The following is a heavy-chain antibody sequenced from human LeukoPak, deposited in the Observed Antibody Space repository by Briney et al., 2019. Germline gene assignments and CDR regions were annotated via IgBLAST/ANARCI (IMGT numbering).Heavy chain of an antibody. V-gene: IGHV3-23*01. D-gene: IGHD3-10*01. CDR1: GFTFSSHA. J-gene: IGHJ4*02. Sequence: GGSLRLSCAASGFTFSSHAMSWVRQAPGKGLEWVSAISGGGGTTYYAASVKGRFTISRDNSKNTLYLQMNSLRAEDTAVYYCAECAWFGDAPGGDYWGQGPLVTVSS. CDR3: AECAWFGDAPGGDY. CDR2: ISGGGGTT.